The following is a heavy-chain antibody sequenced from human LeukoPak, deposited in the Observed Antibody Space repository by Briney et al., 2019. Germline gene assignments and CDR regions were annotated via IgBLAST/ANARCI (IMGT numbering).Heavy chain of an antibody. CDR2: IRYDGSNK. J-gene: IGHJ4*02. CDR3: ANIIAALDY. D-gene: IGHD6-13*01. Sequence: GRSLRLSCAASGFSFNNHEMHWVRQAPGKGLEWVAFIRYDGSNKYYADSVKGRFTISIDNSKNTLYLQMNSLRAEDTAVYYCANIIAALDYWGQGTLVTVSS. CDR1: GFSFNNHE. V-gene: IGHV3-30*02.